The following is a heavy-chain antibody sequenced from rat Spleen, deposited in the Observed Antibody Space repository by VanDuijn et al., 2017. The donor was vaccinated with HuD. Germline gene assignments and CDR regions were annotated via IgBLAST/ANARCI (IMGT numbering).Heavy chain of an antibody. CDR2: ISPDGGST. CDR3: GKDMNYFSTYPFYLMGA. Sequence: EVQLVETGGGLVHPGESLKLSCVASGFTFSSYWMFWIRQAPGAGLEWLSSISPDGGSTYYPDSMKGRFNISRDNAENTVYLQMNSLRSEDTATYFCGKDMNYFSTYPFYLMGAWGQGTSVTVSS. CDR1: GFTFSSYW. V-gene: IGHV5-58*01. J-gene: IGHJ4*01. D-gene: IGHD1-2*01.